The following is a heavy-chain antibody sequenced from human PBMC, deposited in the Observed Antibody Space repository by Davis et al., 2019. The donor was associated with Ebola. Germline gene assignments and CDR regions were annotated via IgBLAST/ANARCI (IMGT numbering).Heavy chain of an antibody. CDR3: ARAYARITIFGVANILFDY. J-gene: IGHJ4*02. V-gene: IGHV4-4*02. CDR2: IYYSGST. CDR1: GGSISRSNW. D-gene: IGHD3-3*01. Sequence: SETLSLTCAVSGGSISRSNWWSWVRQPQGKGLEWIGYIYYSGSTYYNPSLKSRVTISVDTSKNQFSLKLSSVTAADTAVYYCARAYARITIFGVANILFDYWGQGTLVTVSS.